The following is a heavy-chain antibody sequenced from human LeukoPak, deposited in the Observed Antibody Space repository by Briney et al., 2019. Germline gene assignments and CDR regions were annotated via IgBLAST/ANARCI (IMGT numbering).Heavy chain of an antibody. CDR3: ARLVLEYYYDSSGQFDY. V-gene: IGHV4-39*01. CDR2: IYYSGST. D-gene: IGHD3-22*01. Sequence: SETLSLTCAVYGGSFSGYYWGWIRQPPGKGLEWIGSIYYSGSTYYNPSLKSRVTISVDTSKNQFSLKLSSVTAADTAVYYCARLVLEYYYDSSGQFDYWGQGTLVTVSS. CDR1: GGSFSGYY. J-gene: IGHJ4*02.